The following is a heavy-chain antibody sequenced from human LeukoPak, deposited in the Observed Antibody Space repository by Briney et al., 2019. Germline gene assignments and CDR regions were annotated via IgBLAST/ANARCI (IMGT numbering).Heavy chain of an antibody. V-gene: IGHV3-23*01. CDR2: ISGSGGST. CDR1: GFTFSSYA. D-gene: IGHD4-23*01. J-gene: IGHJ4*02. Sequence: GGSLRLSCAASGFTFSSYAMSWVRQAPGKGLEWVSAISGSGGSTYYADSVKGRFTISRDNSKNTLYLQMDSLGAEDTAVYYCAKDEAHSYGGNPEVFDYWGQGTLVTVSS. CDR3: AKDEAHSYGGNPEVFDY.